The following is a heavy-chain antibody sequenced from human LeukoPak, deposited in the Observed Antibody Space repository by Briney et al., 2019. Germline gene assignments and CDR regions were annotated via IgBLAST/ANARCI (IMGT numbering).Heavy chain of an antibody. V-gene: IGHV4-4*07. CDR3: ARVGIAVAGSGFDI. CDR1: GGSISSYY. CDR2: IYTSGST. J-gene: IGHJ3*02. Sequence: SETLSLTCTVSGGSISSYYWSWIRQPAGRGLEWIGRIYTSGSTNHNPSLKSRVTMSVDTSENQFSLKLSSVTAADTAVYYCARVGIAVAGSGFDIWGQGTMVTVSS. D-gene: IGHD6-19*01.